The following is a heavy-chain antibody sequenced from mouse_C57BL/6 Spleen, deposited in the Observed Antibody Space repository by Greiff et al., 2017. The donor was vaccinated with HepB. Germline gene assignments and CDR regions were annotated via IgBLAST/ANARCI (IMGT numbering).Heavy chain of an antibody. V-gene: IGHV1-50*01. CDR3: ARRGSSYAMDY. CDR2: IDPSDSYT. J-gene: IGHJ4*01. CDR1: GYTFTSYW. Sequence: QVHVKQPGAELVKPGASVKLSCKASGYTFTSYWMQWVKQRPGQGLEWIGEIDPSDSYTNYNQKFKGKATLTVDTSSSTAYMQLSSLTSEDSAVYYWARRGSSYAMDYWGQGTSVTVSS. D-gene: IGHD1-1*01.